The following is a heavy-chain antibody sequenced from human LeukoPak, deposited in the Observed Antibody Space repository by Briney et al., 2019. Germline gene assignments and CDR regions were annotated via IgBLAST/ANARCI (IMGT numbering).Heavy chain of an antibody. Sequence: GGSLRLSCVASGFTFSTYAMGWARQAPGKGLEWVSGISDGVGSAYYADSVKGRFTISRDNSKNTLYLQMNSLRAEDTAVYYCAKDDRLRYFDWLLSLHYFDYWGQGTLVTVSS. V-gene: IGHV3-23*01. CDR2: ISDGVGSA. D-gene: IGHD3-9*01. CDR3: AKDDRLRYFDWLLSLHYFDY. CDR1: GFTFSTYA. J-gene: IGHJ4*02.